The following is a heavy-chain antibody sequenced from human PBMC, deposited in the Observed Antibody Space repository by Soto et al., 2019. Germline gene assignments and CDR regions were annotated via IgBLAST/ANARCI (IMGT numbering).Heavy chain of an antibody. V-gene: IGHV1-24*01. D-gene: IGHD3-9*01. CDR3: ATVRRISDDILTGAQYYFDY. CDR1: GYTLTELS. J-gene: IGHJ4*02. Sequence: ASVKVSCKVSGYTLTELSMHWVRQAPGKGLEWMGGFDPEDGETIYAQKFQGRVTMTEDTSTDTAYMELSSLRSEDTAVYYCATVRRISDDILTGAQYYFDYWGQGTLVTLSS. CDR2: FDPEDGET.